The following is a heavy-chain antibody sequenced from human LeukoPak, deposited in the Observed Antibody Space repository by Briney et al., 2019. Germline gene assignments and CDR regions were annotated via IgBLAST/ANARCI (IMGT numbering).Heavy chain of an antibody. CDR2: IYTSGST. J-gene: IGHJ3*02. CDR1: GGSISSYY. Sequence: PSETLSLTCTVSGGSISSYYWSWIRQPAGKGLEWIGRIYTSGSTNYNPSLKSRVTMSVDTSKNQFSLKLSSVTAADTAVYYCARDPSSWGSGYYFDAFDIWGQGTMVTVSS. D-gene: IGHD3-22*01. V-gene: IGHV4-4*07. CDR3: ARDPSSWGSGYYFDAFDI.